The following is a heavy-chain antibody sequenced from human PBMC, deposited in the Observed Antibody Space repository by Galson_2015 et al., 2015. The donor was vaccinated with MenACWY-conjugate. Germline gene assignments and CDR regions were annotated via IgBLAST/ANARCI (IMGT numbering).Heavy chain of an antibody. J-gene: IGHJ4*02. CDR3: ARGPFVVVTD. D-gene: IGHD2-15*01. CDR1: GFAFSNYW. Sequence: SLRLSCAASGFAFSNYWMSWVRQAPGQGPEWVANINQDGSETYYVDSVKGRFTVSRDNAKNSVYLQLNSLKVEDTAVFYCARGPFVVVTDWGQGTLVTVSS. V-gene: IGHV3-7*01. CDR2: INQDGSET.